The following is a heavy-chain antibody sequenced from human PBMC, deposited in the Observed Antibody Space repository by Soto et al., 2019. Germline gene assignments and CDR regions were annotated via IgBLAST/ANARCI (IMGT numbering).Heavy chain of an antibody. D-gene: IGHD2-15*01. CDR1: GGSMNSGGYC. Sequence: QVQLQESGPGLVKPSQTLSLTCTVSGGSMNSGGYCWNWIRQHPGECLEWIGCISYGGTTSYNPSLRSRLTVSVDTSKNQFSLMLNSVTAADTAVYYCSRGILVWGQGTLITVSS. V-gene: IGHV4-31*03. J-gene: IGHJ4*02. CDR3: SRGILV. CDR2: ISYGGTT.